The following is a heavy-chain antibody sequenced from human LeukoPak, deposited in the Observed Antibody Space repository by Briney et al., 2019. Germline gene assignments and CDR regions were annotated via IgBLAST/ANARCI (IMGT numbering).Heavy chain of an antibody. D-gene: IGHD3-3*01. CDR2: IYYSGST. Sequence: PSQTLSLTCTVSGGSISSGGYYWSWIRQHPGKDLEWIGYIYYSGSTYYNPSLKSRVTISVDTSKNQFSLKLNSVTAADTAVYYCARLNTYYDFWSGYYTPNWFDPWGQETLVTVSS. V-gene: IGHV4-31*03. J-gene: IGHJ5*02. CDR3: ARLNTYYDFWSGYYTPNWFDP. CDR1: GGSISSGGYY.